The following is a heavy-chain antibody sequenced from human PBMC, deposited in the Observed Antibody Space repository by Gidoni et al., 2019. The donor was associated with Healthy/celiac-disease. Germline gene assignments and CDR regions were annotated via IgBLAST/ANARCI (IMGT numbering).Heavy chain of an antibody. Sequence: QVQLQQWGAGLLKPSETLSLTCAVYGGSFSGYYWSWIRQPPGKGLEWIGEINHSGSNNYNPSLKSRVTISVDTSKNQFSLKLSSVTAADTAVYYCARGGFTSYYGSGKVDYWGQGTLVTVSS. D-gene: IGHD3-10*01. CDR3: ARGGFTSYYGSGKVDY. CDR1: GGSFSGYY. J-gene: IGHJ4*02. CDR2: INHSGSN. V-gene: IGHV4-34*01.